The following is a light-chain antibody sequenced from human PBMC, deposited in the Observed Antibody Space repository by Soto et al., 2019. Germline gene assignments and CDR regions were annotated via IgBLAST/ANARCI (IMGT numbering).Light chain of an antibody. V-gene: IGKV1-5*03. J-gene: IGKJ1*01. CDR1: QTISSW. CDR3: QHYNSYSEA. CDR2: KAS. Sequence: DIQMTQSPSTLSGSVGDRVTITCRASQTISSWLAWYQQKPGKAPKLLIYKASTLKSGVPSRFSGSGSGTEFTLTINSLQPDDFATYYCQHYNSYSEAFGQGTKVEIK.